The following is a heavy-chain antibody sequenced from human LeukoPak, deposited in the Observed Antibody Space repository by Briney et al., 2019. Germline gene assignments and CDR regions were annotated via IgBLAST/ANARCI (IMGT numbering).Heavy chain of an antibody. D-gene: IGHD3-16*02. V-gene: IGHV3-30*03. J-gene: IGHJ3*02. CDR1: GFTFSSYG. Sequence: PGGSLRLSCAASGFTFSSYGMHWVRQAPGKGLEWVAVISYDGSNKYYADSVKGRFTISRDNSKNTLYLQMNSLRAEDTAVYYCVRSNYDYVWGSYRPWAFDIWGQGTMVTVSS. CDR2: ISYDGSNK. CDR3: VRSNYDYVWGSYRPWAFDI.